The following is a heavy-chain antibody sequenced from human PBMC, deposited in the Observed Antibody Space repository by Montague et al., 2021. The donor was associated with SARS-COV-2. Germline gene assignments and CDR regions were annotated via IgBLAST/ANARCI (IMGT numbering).Heavy chain of an antibody. CDR3: ARGSGHYDSPFDI. CDR2: IHSNGDT. CDR1: GGSISTYP. D-gene: IGHD3-22*01. V-gene: IGHV4-4*07. J-gene: IGHJ4*02. Sequence: SETLSLTCTVSGGSISTYPWSWIRQPAGKALEWIRLIHSNGDTTYNPSLRVRVTMSVYTSKNQISLKMTSVTAAATDMSYCARGSGHYDSPFDIWGQGNMVTVSS.